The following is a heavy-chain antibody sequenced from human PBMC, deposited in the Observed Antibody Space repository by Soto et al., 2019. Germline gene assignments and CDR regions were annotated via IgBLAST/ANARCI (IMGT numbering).Heavy chain of an antibody. V-gene: IGHV3-23*01. D-gene: IGHD2-21*01. CDR2: ISGSGGST. J-gene: IGHJ4*02. CDR1: GFTFSSYA. Sequence: EVQXXXSGGGLVQXXXXLXLSCAASGFTFSSYAMSWVRQAPGKGLEXVSAISGSGGSTYYADSVKGRVXXSXXXSKXXXXXXXXXXXXXXXXXXXXXXXXXXXXRVARXYXXDYWGQGTLVTV. CDR3: XXXXXXXXRVARXYXXDY.